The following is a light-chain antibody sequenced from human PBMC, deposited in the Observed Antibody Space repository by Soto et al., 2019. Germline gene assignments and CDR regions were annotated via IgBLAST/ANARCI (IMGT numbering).Light chain of an antibody. Sequence: DIQMTQSPSTLSASVGDRVTITCRASESINDWLAWYQQRPGQPPKLLIYKSSTLESGVPSRFSGSGSGTEFTLTITSLQPDDFATYYCQHYKSYSRTFGQGTKVEI. J-gene: IGKJ1*01. CDR2: KSS. CDR3: QHYKSYSRT. CDR1: ESINDW. V-gene: IGKV1-5*03.